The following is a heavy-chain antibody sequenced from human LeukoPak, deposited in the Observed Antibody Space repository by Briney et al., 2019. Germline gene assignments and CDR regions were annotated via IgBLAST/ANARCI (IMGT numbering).Heavy chain of an antibody. CDR2: IRYDGSRK. V-gene: IGHV3-30*02. D-gene: IGHD3-10*01. Sequence: GGSLRLSCAASGFIFSSYGMHWVRQAPDKGLEWVAFIRYDGSRKYCADSVKGRFTIRRDNSKNTLYLQMSNLRAEDTAIYYCATDYYVSGSYYRLFYWGQGTLVTVSS. J-gene: IGHJ4*02. CDR1: GFIFSSYG. CDR3: ATDYYVSGSYYRLFY.